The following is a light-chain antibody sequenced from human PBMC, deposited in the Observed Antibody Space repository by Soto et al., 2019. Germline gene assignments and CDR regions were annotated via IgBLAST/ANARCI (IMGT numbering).Light chain of an antibody. J-gene: IGKJ4*01. CDR1: QSVAGSS. CDR3: QQYGSSHLT. V-gene: IGKV3-20*01. Sequence: EIMLTQSPGTLSLSPGDRATLSCRASQSVAGSSLAWYQQKPAQAPRLLIYAASNRDTGIPARFSGSGSGTDFSLIINGLETEDFAVYFCQQYGSSHLTFGGGTKVDIK. CDR2: AAS.